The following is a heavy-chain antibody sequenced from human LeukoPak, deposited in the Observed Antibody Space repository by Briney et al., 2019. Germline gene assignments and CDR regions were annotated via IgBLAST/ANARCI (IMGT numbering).Heavy chain of an antibody. V-gene: IGHV3-7*03. CDR1: GFTFSSYW. D-gene: IGHD3-16*02. Sequence: GGSLRLSCAASGFTFSSYWMSWVRQAPGKGLEWVANIKQDGSEKYYVDSVKGRFTISRDNAKNSLYLQMNSLRAEDTAVYYCARDYYDYVWGSYRHFDYWGLGTLVTVSS. CDR3: ARDYYDYVWGSYRHFDY. CDR2: IKQDGSEK. J-gene: IGHJ4*02.